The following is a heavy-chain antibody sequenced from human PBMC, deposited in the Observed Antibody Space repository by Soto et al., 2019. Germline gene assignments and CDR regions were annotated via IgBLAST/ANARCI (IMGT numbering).Heavy chain of an antibody. V-gene: IGHV3-74*01. D-gene: IGHD3-10*01. CDR2: INSDGSST. CDR3: ARDGQFGELFDWFDP. Sequence: EVQLVESGGGLVQPGGSLRLSCAASGFTFSSYWMHWVRQAPGKGLVWVSRINSDGSSTSYADSVKGRFTISRDNAKNTLYLQMNSLSAEDTAVYYCARDGQFGELFDWFDPWGQGTLVTVSS. CDR1: GFTFSSYW. J-gene: IGHJ5*02.